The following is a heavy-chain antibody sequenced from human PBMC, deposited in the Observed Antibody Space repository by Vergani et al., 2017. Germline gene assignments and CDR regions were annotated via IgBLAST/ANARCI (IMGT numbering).Heavy chain of an antibody. CDR2: INSDGSST. CDR3: ARVYPGFSSSSVSFDY. V-gene: IGHV3-74*01. CDR1: GFTFSSYW. D-gene: IGHD6-6*01. Sequence: EVQLVESGGGLVQPGGSLRLSCAASGFTFSSYWMHWVRQAPGKGLVWVSRINSDGSSTSYADSVKGRFTISRDNAKNTPYLQMNSLRAEDTAVYYCARVYPGFSSSSVSFDYWGQGTLVTVSS. J-gene: IGHJ4*02.